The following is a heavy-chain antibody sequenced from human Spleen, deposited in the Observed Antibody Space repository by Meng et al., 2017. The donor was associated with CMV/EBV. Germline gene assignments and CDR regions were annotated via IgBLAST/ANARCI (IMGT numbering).Heavy chain of an antibody. Sequence: SCKASGYTFTGYYMHWVRQAPGKGLVWVSRINTDGRSTRYADSVKGRVTVSRDNAKNTLYLQMNSLSADDTAVYYCVRGEICSATSCPYYYGMDVWGQGTTVTVSS. CDR3: VRGEICSATSCPYYYGMDV. D-gene: IGHD2-2*01. V-gene: IGHV3-74*01. CDR1: GYTFTGYY. CDR2: INTDGRST. J-gene: IGHJ6*02.